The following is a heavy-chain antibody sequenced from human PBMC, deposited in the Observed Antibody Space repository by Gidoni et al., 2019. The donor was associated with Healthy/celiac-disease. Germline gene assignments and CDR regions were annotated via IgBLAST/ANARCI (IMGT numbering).Heavy chain of an antibody. CDR2: IIPIFGTA. Sequence: QVQLVQSGAGVKKPGSSVKVSCKASGGTFSSYAISWVRQAPGQGLEWMGGIIPIFGTANYAQKFQGRVTITADKSTSTAYMELSSLRSEDTAVYYCARDRDDGYYDIYGGMDVWGQGTTVTVSS. V-gene: IGHV1-69*06. J-gene: IGHJ6*02. CDR1: GGTFSSYA. CDR3: ARDRDDGYYDIYGGMDV. D-gene: IGHD3-9*01.